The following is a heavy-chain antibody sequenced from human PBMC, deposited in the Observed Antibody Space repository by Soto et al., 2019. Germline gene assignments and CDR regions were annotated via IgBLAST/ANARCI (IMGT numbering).Heavy chain of an antibody. V-gene: IGHV2-5*01. CDR1: GFSLTTSGVA. CDR3: AHRPTSTEDFYFDY. J-gene: IGHJ4*02. CDR2: IYWNDDK. Sequence: QITLTESGPTLVTPTQTLTLTCSFSGFSLTTSGVAVGWFRQPPGKAPEWLSLIYWNDDKRYSPSLRNRLLVTGDSSKNQLVLTLADADAADSGTYYCAHRPTSTEDFYFDYWGQATLVTVSS.